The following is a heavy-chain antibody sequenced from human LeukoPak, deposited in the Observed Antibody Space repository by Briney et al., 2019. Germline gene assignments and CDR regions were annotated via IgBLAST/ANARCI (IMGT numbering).Heavy chain of an antibody. CDR3: ARLKSLWFGESSSYYGMDV. J-gene: IGHJ6*02. D-gene: IGHD3-10*01. V-gene: IGHV4-59*08. CDR1: GGSISSYY. CDR2: IYYSGST. Sequence: SETLSLTCTVSGGSISSYYWSWIRQPPGKGLEWIGYIYYSGSTNYNPSLKSRVTISVDTSKNQFSLKLSSVTAADTAVYYCARLKSLWFGESSSYYGMDVWGQGTTVTVSS.